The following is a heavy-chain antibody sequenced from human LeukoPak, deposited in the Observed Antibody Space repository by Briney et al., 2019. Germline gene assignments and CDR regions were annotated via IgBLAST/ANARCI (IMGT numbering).Heavy chain of an antibody. D-gene: IGHD5/OR15-5a*01. J-gene: IGHJ4*02. Sequence: KSSETLSLTCTVSGGSISSSSFSWVWLRQPPGKGLQWIGNIHYSGSSYYNPSLKSRVTISVDTSRNIFSLKMHSVTAADTAVYYCAAMSSRFEYYFDYWGQGTLVPVSS. CDR2: IHYSGSS. V-gene: IGHV4-39*01. CDR1: GGSISSSSFS. CDR3: AAMSSRFEYYFDY.